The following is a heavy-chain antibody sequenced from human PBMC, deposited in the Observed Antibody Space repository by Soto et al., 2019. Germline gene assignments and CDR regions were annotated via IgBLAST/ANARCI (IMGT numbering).Heavy chain of an antibody. CDR2: IYWDGDK. D-gene: IGHD3-22*01. CDR1: GFSFNRSGMS. V-gene: IGHV2-5*02. Sequence: QITLKESGPPLVKPTQTLTLTCTFSGFSFNRSGMSVGWIRQPPGKGLEWLALIYWDGDKRYSPSLKTRLAISNDASRSQVVLTLTDLDPVDTATYYCAQSQADSRDYYRQFAFWGQGTRVTVSS. J-gene: IGHJ4*02. CDR3: AQSQADSRDYYRQFAF.